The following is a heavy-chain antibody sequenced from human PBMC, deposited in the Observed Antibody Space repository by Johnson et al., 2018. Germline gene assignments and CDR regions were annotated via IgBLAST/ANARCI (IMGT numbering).Heavy chain of an antibody. CDR1: GFTFSSYS. D-gene: IGHD2-15*01. V-gene: IGHV3-21*01. J-gene: IGHJ3*02. CDR3: ARKAVDAFDS. Sequence: VQLVQSGGGLVKPGGSLRLSCAASGFTFSSYSMNWVRQAPGKGLEWVSSISSSSSYIYYADSVKGRFTISRDNAKNALYLQMNSLRAEDTAVYYCARKAVDAFDSWGQGTMVTVSS. CDR2: ISSSSSYI.